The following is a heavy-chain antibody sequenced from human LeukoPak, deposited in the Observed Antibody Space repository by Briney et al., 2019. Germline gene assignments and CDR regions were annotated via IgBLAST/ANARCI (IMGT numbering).Heavy chain of an antibody. V-gene: IGHV4-59*01. CDR3: VRGGVQSYDC. Sequence: SETLSLTCTVSGGSISRYYWSWIRQPPGKRLEWIGYISDTGSTNYNPSLNSRVTISVDTSNNQFSLKLTSVTAADTAMYYCVRGGVQSYDCWGQGTLVTVSS. CDR2: ISDTGST. J-gene: IGHJ4*02. CDR1: GGSISRYY. D-gene: IGHD1-26*01.